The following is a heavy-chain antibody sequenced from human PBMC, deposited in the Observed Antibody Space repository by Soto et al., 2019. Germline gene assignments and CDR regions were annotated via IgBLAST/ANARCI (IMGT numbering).Heavy chain of an antibody. D-gene: IGHD2-2*01. J-gene: IGHJ5*01. Sequence: SETLSLTCTVSGGSISSYYWSWIRQPPGKGLEWIGYIYYSGSTNYNPSLKSRVTISVDTSKNQFSLKLSSVTAADTAVYYCARDGGDLYCSSTSCLASSLDPSGKGSLVPGSS. CDR1: GGSISSYY. CDR3: ARDGGDLYCSSTSCLASSLDP. CDR2: IYYSGST. V-gene: IGHV4-59*01.